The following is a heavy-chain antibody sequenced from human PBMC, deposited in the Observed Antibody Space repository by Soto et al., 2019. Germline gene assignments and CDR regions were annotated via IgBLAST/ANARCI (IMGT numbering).Heavy chain of an antibody. V-gene: IGHV3-30*04. D-gene: IGHD3-10*01. CDR3: AKDQVRGAALREYYFDY. CDR2: ISYDGSNK. J-gene: IGHJ4*02. Sequence: GGSLRLSCAASGFTFSSYAMHWVRQAPGKGLEWVAVISYDGSNKYYADSVKGRFTISRDNSKNTLYLQMNSLRAEDTAVYYCAKDQVRGAALREYYFDYWGQGTLVTVSS. CDR1: GFTFSSYA.